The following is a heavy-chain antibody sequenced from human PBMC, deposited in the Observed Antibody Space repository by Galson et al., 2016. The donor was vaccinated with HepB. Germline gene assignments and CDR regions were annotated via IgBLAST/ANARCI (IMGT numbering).Heavy chain of an antibody. CDR3: ARQVITIHPYYFDY. J-gene: IGHJ4*02. V-gene: IGHV3-11*01. Sequence: SLRLSCAASGFFFSNYYMGWIRHSPGKGLEWVSYISGSRTTMDYADSVKGRFTISRDNGKNSLFLHMNSLRAEDTAVYYCARQVITIHPYYFDYWGQGTLVTVPS. CDR2: ISGSRTTM. D-gene: IGHD3-9*01. CDR1: GFFFSNYY.